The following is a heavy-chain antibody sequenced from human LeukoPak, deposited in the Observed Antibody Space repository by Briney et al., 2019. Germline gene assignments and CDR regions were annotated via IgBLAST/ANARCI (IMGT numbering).Heavy chain of an antibody. D-gene: IGHD3-10*01. CDR3: ARADGVLWFGEYPG. CDR1: GFTFSRYA. V-gene: IGHV3-23*01. Sequence: GGSLRLSCAASGFTFSRYAMSWVRQAPGKGLEWVSAISGSGSITYYADSVKGRFTISRENSKNSLYMQMNSLRAGDTAVYYCARADGVLWFGEYPGWGQGTLVTVSS. J-gene: IGHJ4*02. CDR2: ISGSGSIT.